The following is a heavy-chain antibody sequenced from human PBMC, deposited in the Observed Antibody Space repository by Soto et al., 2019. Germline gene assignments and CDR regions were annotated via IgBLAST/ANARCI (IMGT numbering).Heavy chain of an antibody. CDR3: ARELERVFDY. Sequence: QVQLVESGGGVVQPGRSLRLSCAALGFTFISYPMHWVRLVPGKGLELVAVVAYDGRNKYYAESVKGRVTISRDNSKNTLYLQMNSLRIEDTAVYDCARELERVFDYWGQGTLVTVSS. J-gene: IGHJ4*02. D-gene: IGHD1-1*01. CDR2: VAYDGRNK. CDR1: GFTFISYP. V-gene: IGHV3-30*04.